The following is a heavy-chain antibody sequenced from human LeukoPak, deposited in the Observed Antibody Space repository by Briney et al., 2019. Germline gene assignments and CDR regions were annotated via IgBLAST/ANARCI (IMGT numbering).Heavy chain of an antibody. V-gene: IGHV4-4*07. CDR2: IYTSGST. Sequence: SETLSLTCTVSGGSISSYYWSWIRQPPGKGLEWIGRIYTSGSTNYNPSLKSRVTISVDTSKNQFSLKLSSVTAADTAVYYCAMAPIQLWLTGEVTDAFDIWGQGTMVTVSS. CDR1: GGSISSYY. J-gene: IGHJ3*02. CDR3: AMAPIQLWLTGEVTDAFDI. D-gene: IGHD5-18*01.